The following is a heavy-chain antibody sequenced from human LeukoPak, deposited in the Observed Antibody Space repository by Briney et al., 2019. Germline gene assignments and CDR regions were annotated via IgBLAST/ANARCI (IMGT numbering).Heavy chain of an antibody. D-gene: IGHD3-22*01. J-gene: IGHJ4*02. V-gene: IGHV4-31*03. CDR2: IYYGGST. CDR3: ASLHYDSSGYYGKLFDY. Sequence: SETLSLTCTVSGGSISSGGYYWSWIRQHPGKGLEWIGYIYYGGSTYYNPSLKSRVTMSVDASKNQFSLELSSVTAADTAVYYCASLHYDSSGYYGKLFDYWGQGTLVTVSS. CDR1: GGSISSGGYY.